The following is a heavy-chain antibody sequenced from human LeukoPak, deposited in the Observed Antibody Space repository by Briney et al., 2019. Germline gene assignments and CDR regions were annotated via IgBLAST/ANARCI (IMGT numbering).Heavy chain of an antibody. V-gene: IGHV1-2*06. CDR1: GYTFTGYY. D-gene: IGHD3-3*01. CDR2: INPNSGGT. J-gene: IGHJ4*02. Sequence: ASVKVSCKASGYTFTGYYMHWLRQAPGQGLEWMGRINPNSGGTNYAQKFQGRVTMTRDTSISTAYMELSRLRSDDTAVYYCARDRAGKITIFGVGIDYWGQGTLVTVSS. CDR3: ARDRAGKITIFGVGIDY.